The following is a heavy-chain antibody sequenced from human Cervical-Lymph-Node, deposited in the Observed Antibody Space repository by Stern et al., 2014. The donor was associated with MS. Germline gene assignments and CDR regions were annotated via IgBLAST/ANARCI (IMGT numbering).Heavy chain of an antibody. D-gene: IGHD4-17*01. Sequence: ESGPVLVKHTETLTLTCKVSGISLSDGRRGVSWIRQPPGKALEWLAHIFPGGDTSYRTSLKNRLSISKDTSKSHVVLTMNNVDPLDTATYYCARINYGDYFYYGLDVWGQGTTVTVS. V-gene: IGHV2-26*01. J-gene: IGHJ6*02. CDR1: GISLSDGRRG. CDR3: ARINYGDYFYYGLDV. CDR2: IFPGGDT.